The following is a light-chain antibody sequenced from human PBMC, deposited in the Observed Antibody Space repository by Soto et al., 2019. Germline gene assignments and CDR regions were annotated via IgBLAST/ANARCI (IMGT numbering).Light chain of an antibody. CDR3: CSYAGSGTYVV. CDR1: SRDVGSYNL. V-gene: IGLV2-23*02. Sequence: QSALTQPASVSGSPGQSITISCTGTSRDVGSYNLVSWYQQHPGKVPKLMISEVTKRPSGVSNRFSGSKSGNTASLTISGLQAEDEADYYCCSYAGSGTYVVFGGGTKLTVL. CDR2: EVT. J-gene: IGLJ2*01.